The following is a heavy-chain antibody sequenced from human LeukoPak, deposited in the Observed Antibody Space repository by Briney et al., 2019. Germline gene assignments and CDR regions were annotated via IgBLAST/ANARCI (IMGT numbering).Heavy chain of an antibody. J-gene: IGHJ4*02. Sequence: VASVKVSCKASGYTFTSYGISWVRQAPGQGLEWMGWISAYNGNTNYAQKLQGRVTMTTDTSTSTAYMELRSLRSDDTAVYYCATSNDYGGNSDYWGQGTLVTVSS. CDR3: ATSNDYGGNSDY. V-gene: IGHV1-18*01. CDR1: GYTFTSYG. D-gene: IGHD4-23*01. CDR2: ISAYNGNT.